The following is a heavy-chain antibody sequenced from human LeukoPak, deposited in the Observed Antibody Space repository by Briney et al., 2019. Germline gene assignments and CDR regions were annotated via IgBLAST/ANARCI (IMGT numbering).Heavy chain of an antibody. CDR1: GITFRSYG. V-gene: IGHV3-33*01. CDR3: ARGRYCSGGSCYSGGMDV. D-gene: IGHD2-15*01. Sequence: PGRSLRLSCAASGITFRSYGMHWVRQAPGKGLEWVAFIWYDGSNKYYADSVKGRFTISRDNSRNTLFLQMNSLRAEDTAVYYCARGRYCSGGSCYSGGMDVWGQGTTVTVSS. J-gene: IGHJ6*02. CDR2: IWYDGSNK.